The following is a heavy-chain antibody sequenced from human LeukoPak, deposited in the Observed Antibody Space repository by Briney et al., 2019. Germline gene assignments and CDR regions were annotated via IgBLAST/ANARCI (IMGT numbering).Heavy chain of an antibody. Sequence: SETLSLTCTVSGGSISSYYWSWIRQPPGKGLEWKGYIYYSGSTNYNPSLKSRVTISVDTSKNQFSLKLSSVTAADTAVYYCARDREANYYYYGMDVWGQGTTVTVSS. D-gene: IGHD1-26*01. J-gene: IGHJ6*02. V-gene: IGHV4-59*01. CDR3: ARDREANYYYYGMDV. CDR1: GGSISSYY. CDR2: IYYSGST.